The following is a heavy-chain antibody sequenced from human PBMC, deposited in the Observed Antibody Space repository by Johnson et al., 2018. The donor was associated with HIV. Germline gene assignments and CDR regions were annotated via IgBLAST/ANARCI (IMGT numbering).Heavy chain of an antibody. CDR2: IWSDGSNK. Sequence: QVQLVESGGGVVQPGRSVRLSCAASGLSFSSYGMEWVRQAPGKGLEWVAVIWSDGSNKYYADSVKGRFTISRDNSKNTLYLQMNSLRAEDTAVYYCAKDFGYPRPRDAFDIWGQGTMVTVSS. J-gene: IGHJ3*02. CDR3: AKDFGYPRPRDAFDI. V-gene: IGHV3-33*06. CDR1: GLSFSSYG. D-gene: IGHD5-12*01.